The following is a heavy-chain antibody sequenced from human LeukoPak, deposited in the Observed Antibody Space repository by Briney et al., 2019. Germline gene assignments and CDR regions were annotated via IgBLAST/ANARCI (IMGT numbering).Heavy chain of an antibody. J-gene: IGHJ4*02. CDR2: NNHSGST. CDR3: ARGPHTGVNYYDSSGYYY. V-gene: IGHV4-34*01. Sequence: KPSETPSLTRAVYGGSFRGYYWGWIRQPPGKGLGWIGGNNHSGSTNYNPSLKSRVTISVDTSKNQFSLKLSSVTAADTAVYYCARGPHTGVNYYDSSGYYYWGQGTLVTVSS. CDR1: GGSFRGYY. D-gene: IGHD3-22*01.